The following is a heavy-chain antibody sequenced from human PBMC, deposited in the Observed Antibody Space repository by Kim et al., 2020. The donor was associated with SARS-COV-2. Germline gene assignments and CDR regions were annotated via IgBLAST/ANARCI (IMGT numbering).Heavy chain of an antibody. Sequence: GGSLRLSCAASGFSFSTYGMNWVRQAPGKGLECVSYISSSSATIFYADSVKGRFTISRDNANKSLYLQMNSLSDEDTAVYYCASDFADTGTSPKGWGYWGQGIPVTVSS. V-gene: IGHV3-48*02. J-gene: IGHJ4*02. CDR3: ASDFADTGTSPKGWGY. D-gene: IGHD5-18*01. CDR1: GFSFSTYG. CDR2: ISSSSATI.